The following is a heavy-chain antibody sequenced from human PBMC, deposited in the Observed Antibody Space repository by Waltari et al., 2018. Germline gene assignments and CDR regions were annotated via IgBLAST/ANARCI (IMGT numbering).Heavy chain of an antibody. V-gene: IGHV3-30*03. Sequence: QVQLVESGGGVVQPGRSLRLSCAASGFTFSSYGMHWVRPAPGKGLEWVAVISYDGSNKYYADSVKGRFTISRDNSKNTLYLQMNSLRAEDTAVYYCASLVVPGGAYYYYMDVWGKGTTVTVSS. CDR1: GFTFSSYG. D-gene: IGHD2-2*01. J-gene: IGHJ6*03. CDR3: ASLVVPGGAYYYYMDV. CDR2: ISYDGSNK.